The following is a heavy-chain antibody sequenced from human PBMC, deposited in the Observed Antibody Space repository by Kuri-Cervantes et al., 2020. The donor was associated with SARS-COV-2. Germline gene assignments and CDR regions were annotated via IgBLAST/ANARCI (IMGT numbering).Heavy chain of an antibody. D-gene: IGHD1-26*01. CDR1: GFTFSSYA. CDR2: ISYDGSNK. J-gene: IGHJ5*02. Sequence: GGSLRLSCAASGFTFSSYAMHWVRQAPGKGLEWVAVISYDGSNKYYADSVKGRFTISRDNSKNTLYLQMNSLRAEDTAVYYCARPYSGSYNTWFNPWGQGTLVTVSS. V-gene: IGHV3-30*04. CDR3: ARPYSGSYNTWFNP.